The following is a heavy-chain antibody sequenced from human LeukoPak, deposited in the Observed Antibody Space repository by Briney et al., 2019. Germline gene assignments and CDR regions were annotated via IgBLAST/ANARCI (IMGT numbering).Heavy chain of an antibody. Sequence: ASVKVSCKASGGTFSSYAISWVRQAPGQGLEWMGGIIPIFGTANYAQKFQGRVTITADESTSTAYMEPSSLRSDDTAVYYCARDMDSGPDFFDYWGLGTLVTVSS. D-gene: IGHD1-26*01. CDR1: GGTFSSYA. CDR2: IIPIFGTA. CDR3: ARDMDSGPDFFDY. J-gene: IGHJ4*02. V-gene: IGHV1-69*13.